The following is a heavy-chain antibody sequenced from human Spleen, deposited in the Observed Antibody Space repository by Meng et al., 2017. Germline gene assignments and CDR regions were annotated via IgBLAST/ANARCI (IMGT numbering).Heavy chain of an antibody. V-gene: IGHV4-59*01. CDR1: GDSISIYY. CDR2: MYYSGST. CDR3: ARDNYYDSGGYPYYFDY. D-gene: IGHD3-22*01. Sequence: SETLSLTCTVSGDSISIYYWSWIRQPPGKGLEWIGYMYYSGSTNYNPSLKSRVSISVDTSKNQLSLKLRSVTAADTAMYYCARDNYYDSGGYPYYFDYWGQGSLVTVSS. J-gene: IGHJ4*02.